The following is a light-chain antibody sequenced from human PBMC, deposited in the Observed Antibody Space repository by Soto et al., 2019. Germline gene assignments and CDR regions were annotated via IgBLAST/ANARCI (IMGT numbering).Light chain of an antibody. CDR2: KAP. J-gene: IGKJ1*01. V-gene: IGKV1-5*03. Sequence: DIQMTQSPSTLSASVGDRVTITCRASQSISSWLAWYQQKPGKAPKLLIYKAPSLESGVPSRFSGSGSGTEFTLTISSLQPDDFATYYCQQYNSYSSTFGQGTKV. CDR3: QQYNSYSST. CDR1: QSISSW.